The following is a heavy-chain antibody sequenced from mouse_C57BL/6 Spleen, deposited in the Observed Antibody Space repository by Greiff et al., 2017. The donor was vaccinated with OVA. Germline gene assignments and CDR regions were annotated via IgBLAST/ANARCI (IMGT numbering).Heavy chain of an antibody. CDR2: LYWDDDK. V-gene: IGHV8-12*01. CDR1: GFSLSTSGMG. CDR3: ARRALSVYGSSYGYARDY. Sequence: QVTLKVSGPGILQSSQTLSLTCSFSGFSLSTSGMGVSWIRQPSGKGLEWLAHLYWDDDKRYNPSLKSRLTISKDTSRNQVFLKITSVDTADTATYYCARRALSVYGSSYGYARDYWGQGTSVTVSS. J-gene: IGHJ4*01. D-gene: IGHD1-1*01.